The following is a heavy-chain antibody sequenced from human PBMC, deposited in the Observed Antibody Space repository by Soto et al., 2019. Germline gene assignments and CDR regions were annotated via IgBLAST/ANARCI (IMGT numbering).Heavy chain of an antibody. J-gene: IGHJ4*02. CDR3: ARKDILTGLDY. CDR1: GFTFTSYW. D-gene: IGHD3-9*01. Sequence: EVQLVESGGNLVQPGGSLRLSCAASGFTFTSYWMHWVRQAPGMGLVWVARINTEGSSTSYADAVKGRFPISRDNAKNTLYLQMDSLRAEDTAVYFCARKDILTGLDYWGQGSLVSVSS. V-gene: IGHV3-74*01. CDR2: INTEGSST.